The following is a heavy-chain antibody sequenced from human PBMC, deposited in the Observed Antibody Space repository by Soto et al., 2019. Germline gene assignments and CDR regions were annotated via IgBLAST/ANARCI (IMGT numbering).Heavy chain of an antibody. V-gene: IGHV1-18*01. CDR1: GYRFTSYG. CDR3: ARDVYSTGTTGGIDY. CDR2: ISGYDGDT. Sequence: QVQLVQSGAEVKKPGASVKVSCKASGYRFTSYGISWVRQALGQGLKWMGWISGYDGDTNYEQNLQGRVTMTTDTSTSTAYMELRSLRSDDTALYYCARDVYSTGTTGGIDYWGQGTLVTVSS. J-gene: IGHJ4*02. D-gene: IGHD1-1*01.